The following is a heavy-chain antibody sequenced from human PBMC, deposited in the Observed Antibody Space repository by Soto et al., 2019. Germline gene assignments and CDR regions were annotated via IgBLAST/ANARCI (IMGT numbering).Heavy chain of an antibody. Sequence: GGSLRLSCAASGFTFSSYGMHWVRQAPGKGLEWVAVIWYDGSNKYYADSVKGRFTIFRDNSKNTLYLQMNSLRAEDTAVYYCARSIAARRTYFDYWGQGTLVTVSS. CDR3: ARSIAARRTYFDY. CDR1: GFTFSSYG. CDR2: IWYDGSNK. J-gene: IGHJ4*02. V-gene: IGHV3-33*01. D-gene: IGHD6-6*01.